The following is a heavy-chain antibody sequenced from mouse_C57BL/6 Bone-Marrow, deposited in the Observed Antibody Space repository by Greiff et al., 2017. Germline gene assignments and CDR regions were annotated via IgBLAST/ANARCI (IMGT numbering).Heavy chain of an antibody. CDR1: GYTFTSYW. D-gene: IGHD2-1*01. V-gene: IGHV1-52*01. Sequence: VHLVESGAELVRPGSSVKLSCKASGYTFTSYWMHWVKQRPIQGLEWIGNIDPSDSETHYNQKFKDKATLTVDKSSSTAYMQLSSLTSEDSAVYYCAIYGKNGAYWGQGTLVTVSA. CDR2: IDPSDSET. CDR3: AIYGKNGAY. J-gene: IGHJ3*01.